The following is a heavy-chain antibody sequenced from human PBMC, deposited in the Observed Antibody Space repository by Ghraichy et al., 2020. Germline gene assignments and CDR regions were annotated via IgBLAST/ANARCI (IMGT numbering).Heavy chain of an antibody. CDR3: ATIYYYDSSGLRPFDY. D-gene: IGHD3-22*01. CDR2: FDPEDGET. Sequence: ASVKVSCKVSGYTLTELSMHWVRQAPGKGLEWMGGFDPEDGETIYAQKFQGRVTMTEDTSTDTAYMELSSLRSEDTAVYYCATIYYYDSSGLRPFDYWGQGTLVTVSS. V-gene: IGHV1-24*01. CDR1: GYTLTELS. J-gene: IGHJ4*02.